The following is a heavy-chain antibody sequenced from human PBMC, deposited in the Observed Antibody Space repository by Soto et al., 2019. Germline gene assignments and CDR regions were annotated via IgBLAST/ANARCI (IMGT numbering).Heavy chain of an antibody. D-gene: IGHD6-13*01. Sequence: TGGSLRLSCAASGFTFSSYNMHWVRQAPGKGPEWMAVMWYDVNTKFYADSVKGRFTISRDNSKNTLFLQVNSLRAEDTAVYYCAREYRSTLSLDYWGQGTVVTV. J-gene: IGHJ4*02. V-gene: IGHV3-33*01. CDR2: MWYDVNTK. CDR3: AREYRSTLSLDY. CDR1: GFTFSSYN.